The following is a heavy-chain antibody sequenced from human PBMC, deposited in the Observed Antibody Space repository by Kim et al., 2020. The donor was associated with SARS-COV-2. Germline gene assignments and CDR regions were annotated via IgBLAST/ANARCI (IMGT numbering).Heavy chain of an antibody. CDR3: ARAGSGWSRFDY. CDR1: GGSISSGGYY. J-gene: IGHJ4*02. V-gene: IGHV4-31*03. D-gene: IGHD6-19*01. CDR2: IYYSGST. Sequence: SETLSLTCTVSGGSISSGGYYWSWIRQHPGKGLEWIGYIYYSGSTYYNPSLKSRVTISVDTSKNQFSLKLSSVTAADTAVYYCARAGSGWSRFDYWGQGTLVTVSS.